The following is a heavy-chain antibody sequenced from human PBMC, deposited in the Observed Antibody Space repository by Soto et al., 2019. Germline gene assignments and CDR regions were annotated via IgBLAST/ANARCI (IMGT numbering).Heavy chain of an antibody. J-gene: IGHJ4*02. CDR3: ARDRVVVAATPIY. D-gene: IGHD2-15*01. CDR1: GFTFSSYA. Sequence: QVQLVESGGGVVQPGRSLRLSCAASGFTFSSYAMHWVRQAPGKGLEWAAVISYDGSNKYYADSVKGRFTISRDNSKNTLYLQMNSLRAEDTAVYYCARDRVVVAATPIYWGQGTLVTVSS. V-gene: IGHV3-30-3*01. CDR2: ISYDGSNK.